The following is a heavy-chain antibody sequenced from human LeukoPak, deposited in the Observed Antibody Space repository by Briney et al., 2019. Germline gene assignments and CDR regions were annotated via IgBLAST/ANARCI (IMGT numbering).Heavy chain of an antibody. D-gene: IGHD6-19*01. J-gene: IGHJ4*02. CDR2: IHFDGSNE. CDR3: VADFDY. Sequence: GGSLRLSCTASGFTFSTYSMHWVRQAPGKGLEWVTFIHFDGSNEYYADSVKGRFAISRDNSKNTLYLQMDSLRDEDTGIYYCVADFDYWGQGTLVTVSS. CDR1: GFTFSTYS. V-gene: IGHV3-30*02.